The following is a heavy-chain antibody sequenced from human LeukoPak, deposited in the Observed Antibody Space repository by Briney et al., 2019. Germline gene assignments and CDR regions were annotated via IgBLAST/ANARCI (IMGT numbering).Heavy chain of an antibody. CDR1: GGSFNDYY. CDR2: ISHSGST. V-gene: IGHV4-34*01. D-gene: IGHD5-12*01. J-gene: IGHJ1*01. CDR3: ARGLLARF. Sequence: SETLSPTCAVSGGSFNDYYWSWIRQPPGKGLEWIGEISHSGSTNYNPSLKSRVTMSVDTSKKHFSLNLLSVTAADTAVYYCARGLLARFWGQGTLVTVSS.